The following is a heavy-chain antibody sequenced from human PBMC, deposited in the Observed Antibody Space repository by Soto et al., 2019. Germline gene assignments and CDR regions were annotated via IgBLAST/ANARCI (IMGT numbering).Heavy chain of an antibody. Sequence: ASVKVSCKASGYTFSNYGISWVRQAPGQGLEWMGWISGYNGNTNYAQNLQGRVTLTTDTSTKTAYMEVRSLRSDDTAVYYCARGGYYDSSGSRNYFYYGVNVWGQGTTVTVS. CDR1: GYTFSNYG. CDR2: ISGYNGNT. V-gene: IGHV1-18*01. D-gene: IGHD3-22*01. J-gene: IGHJ6*02. CDR3: ARGGYYDSSGSRNYFYYGVNV.